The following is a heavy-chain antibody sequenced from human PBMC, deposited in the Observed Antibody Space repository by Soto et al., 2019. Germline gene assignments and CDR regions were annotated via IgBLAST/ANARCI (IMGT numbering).Heavy chain of an antibody. J-gene: IGHJ4*02. D-gene: IGHD5-18*01. CDR1: GGAISSYY. V-gene: IGHV4-4*07. CDR3: ARGYSYGDPFDY. Sequence: PSETLSLTCTVSGGAISSYYWSWIRQSAGKGLEWIGRIYSGGGTNYNPSLKSRVTMSVDTSKNQFSLKLNSVTAADTAVYYCARGYSYGDPFDYWGQGTLVTVSS. CDR2: IYSGGGT.